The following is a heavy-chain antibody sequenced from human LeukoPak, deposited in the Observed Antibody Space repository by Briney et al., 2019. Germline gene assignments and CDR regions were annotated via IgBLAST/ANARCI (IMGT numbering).Heavy chain of an antibody. D-gene: IGHD5-12*01. CDR1: GGSISSYY. Sequence: SETLSLTCTVSGGSISSYYWSWIRQPPGKGLEWIGYIYYSGSTNYNPSLKSRVTISVDTSKNQFSLKLSSVTAAVTAVYYCAREKTEDIVATIGWFDPWGQGTLVTVSS. CDR2: IYYSGST. CDR3: AREKTEDIVATIGWFDP. J-gene: IGHJ5*02. V-gene: IGHV4-59*01.